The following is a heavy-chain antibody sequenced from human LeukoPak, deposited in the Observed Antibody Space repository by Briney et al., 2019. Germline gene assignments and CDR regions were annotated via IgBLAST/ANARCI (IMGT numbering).Heavy chain of an antibody. J-gene: IGHJ4*02. D-gene: IGHD2-2*01. CDR2: INPDASTK. CDR3: ARDRAFSTFDY. Sequence: GGSLRLSCPASEFTFTTSRMTWVRQAPGKGLEWLGNINPDASTKNYAASVRGRFTFSRDNAKNSLYLHMSSLRAEDTAIYYCARDRAFSTFDYWGRGTLVTVSS. V-gene: IGHV3-7*01. CDR1: EFTFTTSR.